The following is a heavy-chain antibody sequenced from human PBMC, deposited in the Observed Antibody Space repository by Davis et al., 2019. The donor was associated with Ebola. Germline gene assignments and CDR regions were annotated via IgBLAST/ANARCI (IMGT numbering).Heavy chain of an antibody. CDR3: ARPGALGTIYYHFDY. CDR2: INHSGST. J-gene: IGHJ4*02. D-gene: IGHD5-12*01. CDR1: AGSFSDYY. Sequence: GSLRLSCAVYAGSFSDYYWNWIRQPPGKGLEWIGEINHSGSTNYNPSLKSRVTISVDTSKNQFTLKLSSVTAADTAVYYCARPGALGTIYYHFDYWGQGTLVTVSS. V-gene: IGHV4-34*01.